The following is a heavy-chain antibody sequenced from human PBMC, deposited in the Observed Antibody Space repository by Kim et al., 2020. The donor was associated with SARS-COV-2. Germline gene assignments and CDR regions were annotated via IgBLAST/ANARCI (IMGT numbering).Heavy chain of an antibody. J-gene: IGHJ6*02. CDR3: AREPLGELPTNYYGMDV. V-gene: IGHV4-31*03. CDR1: GGSISSGGYY. D-gene: IGHD3-10*01. Sequence: SETLSLTCTVSGGSISSGGYYWSWIRQHPGKGLEWIGYIYYSGSTYYNPSLKSRVTISVDTSKNQFSLKLSSVTAADTAVYYCAREPLGELPTNYYGMDVWGQGTTVTVSS. CDR2: IYYSGST.